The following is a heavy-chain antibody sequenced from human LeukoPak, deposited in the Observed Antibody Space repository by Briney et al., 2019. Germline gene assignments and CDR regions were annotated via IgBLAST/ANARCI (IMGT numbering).Heavy chain of an antibody. J-gene: IGHJ4*02. CDR1: GFTFSSYA. CDR3: AKDQGYYSSSWIFDY. Sequence: GGSLRLSCAASGFTFSSYAMHWVRQAPGKGLEWVAVISYDGSNKYYADSVKGRFTISRDNSKNTLYLQMNSLRAEDTAVYYCAKDQGYYSSSWIFDYWGQGTLVTVSS. V-gene: IGHV3-30*04. D-gene: IGHD6-13*01. CDR2: ISYDGSNK.